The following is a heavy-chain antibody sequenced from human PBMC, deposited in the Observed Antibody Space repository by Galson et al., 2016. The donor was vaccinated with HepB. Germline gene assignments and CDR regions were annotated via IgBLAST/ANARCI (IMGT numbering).Heavy chain of an antibody. V-gene: IGHV4-30-2*01. J-gene: IGHJ2*01. CDR3: ARGVGVSTFGLGQPYWYFDV. CDR1: GGSIGGRGFS. D-gene: IGHD3-16*01. CDR2: VFHTGTV. Sequence: TLSLTCNVSGGSIGGRGFSWIWIRQPPGKALEWIGFVFHTGTVLYKPSLKSRLTILVDRSKTEFSLKLTSVTAADTAVYYCARGVGVSTFGLGQPYWYFDVWGRGNLVTVSS.